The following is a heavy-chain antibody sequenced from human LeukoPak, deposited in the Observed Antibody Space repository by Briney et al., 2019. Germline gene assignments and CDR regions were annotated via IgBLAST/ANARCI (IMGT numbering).Heavy chain of an antibody. CDR3: ARGPRGFVVVPAAIKGAVAFDI. CDR1: GGSFSGYY. Sequence: SETLSLTCAVYGGSFSGYYWSWIRQPPGKGLEWIGEINHSGSTNYNPSLKSRVTISVDTSKNQFSLKLSSVTAADTAVYYCARGPRGFVVVPAAIKGAVAFDIWGQGTMVTVST. J-gene: IGHJ3*02. V-gene: IGHV4-34*01. CDR2: INHSGST. D-gene: IGHD2-2*02.